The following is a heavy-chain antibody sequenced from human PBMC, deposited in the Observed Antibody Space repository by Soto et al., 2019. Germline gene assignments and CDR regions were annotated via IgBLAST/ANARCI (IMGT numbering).Heavy chain of an antibody. D-gene: IGHD5-12*01. J-gene: IGHJ4*02. V-gene: IGHV4-30-4*01. Sequence: SETLSLTCTVSGGSVSNGDYYWSWIRQPPGKGLEWIGYIFYSGSAHYNPSLKSRVTISVDRSKSQFSLKLSSVTAADTAVYYCAREAEVATIRGYYFDYWGQGTLVTVSS. CDR3: AREAEVATIRGYYFDY. CDR2: IFYSGSA. CDR1: GGSVSNGDYY.